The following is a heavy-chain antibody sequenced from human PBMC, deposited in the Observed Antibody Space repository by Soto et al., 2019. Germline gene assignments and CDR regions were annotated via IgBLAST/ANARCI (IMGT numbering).Heavy chain of an antibody. V-gene: IGHV3-9*01. D-gene: IGHD6-19*01. J-gene: IGHJ5*02. CDR3: AKDNLRSGLGNWFDP. CDR2: ISWNSGTT. Sequence: EMRLVESGGALAKPGGSLRLSCEASGFSFEEYAMNWVRQGPGKGLEWVARISWNSGTTHYADSVKGRFAISRDNGKYLVYLEMNGLRIEDTALYYCAKDNLRSGLGNWFDPWGQGTWVSVSS. CDR1: GFSFEEYA.